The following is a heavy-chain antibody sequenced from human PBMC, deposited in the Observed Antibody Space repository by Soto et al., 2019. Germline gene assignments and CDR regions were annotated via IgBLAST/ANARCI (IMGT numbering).Heavy chain of an antibody. D-gene: IGHD6-19*01. J-gene: IGHJ3*02. CDR3: AKANAHSGGAFDI. CDR1: GFICSSYD. CDR2: ILVGGST. V-gene: IGHV3-23*01. Sequence: GGSLRLSCAASGFICSSYDMSWVRQAPGKGLEWVSTILVGGSTHYEDSVTGRFTISRDTSKNTVFLQMNSLTAGDKAVYYCAKANAHSGGAFDICGQGTMVTVSS.